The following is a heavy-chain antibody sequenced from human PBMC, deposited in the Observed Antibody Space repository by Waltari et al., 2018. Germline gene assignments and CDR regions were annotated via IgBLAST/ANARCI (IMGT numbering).Heavy chain of an antibody. CDR2: IWDDGSNK. CDR1: GFTFSSYG. V-gene: IGHV3-33*01. D-gene: IGHD4-4*01. Sequence: QVQLVESGGGVVQPGRSLRLSCAASGFTFSSYGMHWVRQDTGKVLEWGAVIWDDGSNKYYACSGKGRFTISRDNSKNTVYLEMNSLRAEDTAVYYCARERLQFFDYWGQGTLVTVSS. J-gene: IGHJ4*02. CDR3: ARERLQFFDY.